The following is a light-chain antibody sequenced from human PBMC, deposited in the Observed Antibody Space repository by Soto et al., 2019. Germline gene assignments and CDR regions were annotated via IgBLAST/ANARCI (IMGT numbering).Light chain of an antibody. CDR3: LQDYSYPRT. CDR1: QGIRNE. Sequence: AIQMTQSPSSLSASIGDRVTITCRASQGIRNELGWYQQKPGKAPILLIYAASSLQSGVPSRFSGSGSGTDFTLTISILQPEDFATYYCLQDYSYPRTFGQGTKVDIK. CDR2: AAS. V-gene: IGKV1-6*01. J-gene: IGKJ1*01.